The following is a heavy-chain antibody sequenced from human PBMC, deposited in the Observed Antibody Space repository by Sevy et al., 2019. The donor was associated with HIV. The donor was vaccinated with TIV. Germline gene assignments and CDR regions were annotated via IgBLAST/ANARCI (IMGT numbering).Heavy chain of an antibody. Sequence: SETLSLTCAVYGGSFSGYYWSWIRQPPGKGLEWIGEINHSGSTNYNPSPKSRVTISVDTSKNQFSLKLSSVTAADTAVYYCARGDFWSGYSSGMDVWGQGTTVTVSS. CDR3: ARGDFWSGYSSGMDV. CDR1: GGSFSGYY. D-gene: IGHD3-3*01. CDR2: INHSGST. J-gene: IGHJ6*02. V-gene: IGHV4-34*01.